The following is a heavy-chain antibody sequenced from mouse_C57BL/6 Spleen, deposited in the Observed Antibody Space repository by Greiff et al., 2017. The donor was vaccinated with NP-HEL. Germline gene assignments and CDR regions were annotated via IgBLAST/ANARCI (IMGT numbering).Heavy chain of an antibody. V-gene: IGHV1-22*01. CDR1: GYTFTDYN. J-gene: IGHJ4*01. D-gene: IGHD4-1*02. Sequence: EVQLQQSGPELVKPGASVKMSCKASGYTFTDYNMHWVKQSHGKSLEWIGYINPNNGGTSYNQKFKGKATLTVNKSSSTAYMELRSLTSEDSAVYYCAINWDVDYYAMDYWGQGTSVTVSS. CDR2: INPNNGGT. CDR3: AINWDVDYYAMDY.